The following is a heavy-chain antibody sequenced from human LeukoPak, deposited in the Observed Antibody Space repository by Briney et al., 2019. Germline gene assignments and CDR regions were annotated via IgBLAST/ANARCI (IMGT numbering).Heavy chain of an antibody. D-gene: IGHD3-22*01. CDR2: ISGSGGST. Sequence: GGSLRLSCAASGFTFSSYAMSWVRQAPGKGLEWVSAISGSGGSTYYADSVKGRLTISRDNSKNTLYLQMNSLRAEDTAVYYCAKLSYYYDSSGYEAGWFDPWGQGTLVTVSS. CDR1: GFTFSSYA. V-gene: IGHV3-23*01. CDR3: AKLSYYYDSSGYEAGWFDP. J-gene: IGHJ5*02.